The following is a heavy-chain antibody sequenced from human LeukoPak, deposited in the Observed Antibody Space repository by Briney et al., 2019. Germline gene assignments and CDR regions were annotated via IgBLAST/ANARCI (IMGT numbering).Heavy chain of an antibody. V-gene: IGHV3-30*04. CDR2: ISYDGSEK. CDR3: ARDSANGMDV. CDR1: GFTFNMLA. D-gene: IGHD6-25*01. Sequence: GRSLRLSCAASGFTFNMLAVHWVRQAPGRGLEWVTIISYDGSEKFYADSVKGRFTISRDNSKNTLYLQMDSLRVEDTAVYYCARDSANGMDVWGQGTAVTVSS. J-gene: IGHJ6*02.